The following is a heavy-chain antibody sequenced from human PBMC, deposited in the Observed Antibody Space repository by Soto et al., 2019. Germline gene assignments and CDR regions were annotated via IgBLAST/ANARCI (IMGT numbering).Heavy chain of an antibody. J-gene: IGHJ5*02. CDR3: ARGGHCTNGVCYRDLYNWFDP. D-gene: IGHD2-8*01. Sequence: ASVKVSCKASGYTFTSYYMHWVRQAPGQGLEWMGIINPSGGSTSYAQKFQGRVTMTRDTSTSTVYMELSSLRSEDTAVYYCARGGHCTNGVCYRDLYNWFDPWGQGTLVTVSS. CDR1: GYTFTSYY. V-gene: IGHV1-46*01. CDR2: INPSGGST.